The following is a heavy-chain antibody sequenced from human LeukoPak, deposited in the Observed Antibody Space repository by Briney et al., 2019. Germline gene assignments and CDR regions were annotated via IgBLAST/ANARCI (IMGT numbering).Heavy chain of an antibody. CDR3: AGGLAMVRGVIGRFDY. D-gene: IGHD3-10*01. CDR2: IYSGGST. V-gene: IGHV3-53*01. CDR1: GFTVSSNY. Sequence: GGSLRLSCAASGFTVSSNYMSWVRQAPGKGLEWVSVIYSGGSTYYADSVKGRFTISRDNSKNTLYLQMNSLRAEDTAVYYCAGGLAMVRGVIGRFDYWGQGTLVTVSS. J-gene: IGHJ4*02.